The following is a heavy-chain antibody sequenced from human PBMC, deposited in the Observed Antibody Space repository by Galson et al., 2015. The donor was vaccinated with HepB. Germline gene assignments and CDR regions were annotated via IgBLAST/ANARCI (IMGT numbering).Heavy chain of an antibody. CDR3: ARGWFENTFDV. J-gene: IGHJ3*01. Sequence: SLRLSCAASGFSLSSYSMDWVRQAPGKGPEWLSHISGNSDTKYYADSVKGRCTISRDNDENSLFLQMNSLRTDDTAVYFCARGWFENTFDVWGQGTTVIVSS. CDR1: GFSLSSYS. CDR2: ISGNSDTK. V-gene: IGHV3-48*01. D-gene: IGHD3-10*01.